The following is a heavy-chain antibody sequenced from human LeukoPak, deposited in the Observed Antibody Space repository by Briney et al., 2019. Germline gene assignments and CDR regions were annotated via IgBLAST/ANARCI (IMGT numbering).Heavy chain of an antibody. CDR1: GGPFSGYF. CDR3: ARRYYYNLGSFPFDF. Sequence: PSETLSLTCAVSGGPFSGYFWSWIRQPPGKGLEWIGEIHNSGTTNYNPPLNSRGTISEDTSKNQIYLSLRSVPAADTAVYYCARRYYYNLGSFPFDFWGQGTLVTVSS. J-gene: IGHJ4*02. CDR2: IHNSGTT. D-gene: IGHD3-10*01. V-gene: IGHV4-34*01.